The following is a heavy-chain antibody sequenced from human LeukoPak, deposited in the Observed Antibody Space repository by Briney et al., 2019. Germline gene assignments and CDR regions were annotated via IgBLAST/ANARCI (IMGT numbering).Heavy chain of an antibody. J-gene: IGHJ6*03. CDR1: GYTFTAYY. D-gene: IGHD1-26*01. Sequence: ASVKVCCKASGYTFTAYYMHWVRQAPGQGLEWMGGMNPNIGGTNYAQKCQGRVTMTRYTSISTAYMELSRLRSDDTAVYYCARPSYGLGATQYYYYYYMDVWGKGTTVTVSS. V-gene: IGHV1-2*02. CDR3: ARPSYGLGATQYYYYYYMDV. CDR2: MNPNIGGT.